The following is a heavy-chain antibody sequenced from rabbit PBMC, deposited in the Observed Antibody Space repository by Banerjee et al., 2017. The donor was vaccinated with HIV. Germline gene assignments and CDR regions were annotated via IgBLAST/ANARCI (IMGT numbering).Heavy chain of an antibody. CDR1: GFSFSSTDY. J-gene: IGHJ6*01. CDR2: IGGGSNNT. Sequence: QSLEESGGDLVKPGASLTLTCTASGFSFSSTDYMCWVRQAPGKGLEWIACIGGGSNNTYYANWAKGRFTISKTSSTVDLKMTSLTAADTATYFCARDLAGVIGWNFGLWGQGTLVTVS. D-gene: IGHD4-1*01. CDR3: ARDLAGVIGWNFGL. V-gene: IGHV1S40*01.